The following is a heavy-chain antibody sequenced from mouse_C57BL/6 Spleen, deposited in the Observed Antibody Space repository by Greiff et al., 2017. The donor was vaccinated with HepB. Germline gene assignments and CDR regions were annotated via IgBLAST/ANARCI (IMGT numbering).Heavy chain of an antibody. V-gene: IGHV5-17*01. CDR2: ISSGSSTI. CDR3: AREPAWYFDV. CDR1: GFTFSDYG. J-gene: IGHJ1*03. Sequence: EVQLVESGAGLVKPGGSLKLSCAASGFTFSDYGMHWVRQAPEKGLEWVAYISSGSSTIYYADTVKGRFTISRDNAKNTPFLQMTSLTSEDTAMYYCAREPAWYFDVWGTGTTVTVSS.